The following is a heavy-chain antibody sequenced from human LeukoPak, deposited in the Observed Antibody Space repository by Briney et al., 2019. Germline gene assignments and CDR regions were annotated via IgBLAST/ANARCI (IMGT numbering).Heavy chain of an antibody. D-gene: IGHD5-18*01. CDR1: GFTFSSYW. V-gene: IGHV3-74*01. J-gene: IGHJ6*02. CDR2: INSDGSST. Sequence: GGSLRLSCAASGFTFSSYWMHWVRQAPGKGLVWVSRINSDGSSTSYADSVKGRFTISRDNAKNTLYLQINSLRAEDTAVYYCARGYTAMVLPPVYGMDVWGQGTTVTVSS. CDR3: ARGYTAMVLPPVYGMDV.